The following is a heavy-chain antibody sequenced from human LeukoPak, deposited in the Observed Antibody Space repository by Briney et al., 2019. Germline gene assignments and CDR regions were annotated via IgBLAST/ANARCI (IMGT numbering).Heavy chain of an antibody. Sequence: SETLSLTCTVSGGSISSYYWSWIRQPAGKGLEWIGRIYTSGSTNYNPSLKSRVTMSVDTSKNQFSLKLSSVTAAGTAVYYCARVGRDLIYGDYYYYYGMDVWGQGTTVTVSS. CDR2: IYTSGST. CDR1: GGSISSYY. V-gene: IGHV4-4*07. J-gene: IGHJ6*02. CDR3: ARVGRDLIYGDYYYYYGMDV. D-gene: IGHD4/OR15-4a*01.